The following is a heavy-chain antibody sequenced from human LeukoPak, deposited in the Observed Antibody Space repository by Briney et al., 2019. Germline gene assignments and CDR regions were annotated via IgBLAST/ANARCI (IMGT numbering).Heavy chain of an antibody. D-gene: IGHD3-3*01. J-gene: IGHJ6*02. V-gene: IGHV3-23*01. Sequence: GGSLRLSCAASGFTLSSYAMSWVRQAPGKGLEWVSAISGSGGSTYYADSVKGRFTISRDNSKNTLYLQMNSLRAEDTAVYYCAKWEVVSGYYYFTTYYYYGMDVWGQGTTVTVSS. CDR1: GFTLSSYA. CDR3: AKWEVVSGYYYFTTYYYYGMDV. CDR2: ISGSGGST.